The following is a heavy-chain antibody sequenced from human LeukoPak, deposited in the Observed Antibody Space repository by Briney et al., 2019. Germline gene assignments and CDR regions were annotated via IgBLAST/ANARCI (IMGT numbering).Heavy chain of an antibody. CDR1: GFTFSSYS. Sequence: GGSLRLSCAASGFTFSSYSMNWVRQAPGKGLEWVSSISSSSSYIYYADSVKGRFTISRDNAKNSLYLQMNSLRAEDTAVYHCARTSADYANDAFDIWGQGTMVTVSS. D-gene: IGHD4-17*01. CDR2: ISSSSSYI. J-gene: IGHJ3*02. V-gene: IGHV3-21*01. CDR3: ARTSADYANDAFDI.